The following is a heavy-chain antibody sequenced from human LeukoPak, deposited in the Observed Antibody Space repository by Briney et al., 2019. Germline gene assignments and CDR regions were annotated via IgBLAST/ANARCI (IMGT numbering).Heavy chain of an antibody. CDR1: GYSISSGYY. Sequence: SETLSLTCTVSGYSISSGYYWGWIRQPPGKGLEWIGSIYYSGSTYYNPSLNSRVTISGDTSKNQFSLKLSSVTAADTAVYYCARLGWWDSWGQGTLVTVSS. D-gene: IGHD2-15*01. CDR2: IYYSGST. V-gene: IGHV4-38-2*02. CDR3: ARLGWWDS. J-gene: IGHJ4*02.